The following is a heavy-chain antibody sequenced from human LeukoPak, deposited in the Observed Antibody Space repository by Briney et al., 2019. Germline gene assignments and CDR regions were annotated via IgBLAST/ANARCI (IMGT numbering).Heavy chain of an antibody. J-gene: IGHJ4*02. CDR1: GFTLDAYA. V-gene: IGHV3-9*01. CDR3: AALDTAMGTSGGY. Sequence: PGRSLRLSCAASGFTLDAYAMHWVRQVPGKGLEWISGITWNSGGIGYADSVKGRFTISRDNAENSLYLQMNSLRAEDTAVYYCAALDTAMGTSGGYWGQGTLVTVSS. CDR2: ITWNSGGI. D-gene: IGHD5-18*01.